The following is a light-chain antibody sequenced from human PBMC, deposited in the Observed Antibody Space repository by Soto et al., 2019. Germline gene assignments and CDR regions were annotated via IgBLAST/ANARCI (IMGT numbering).Light chain of an antibody. CDR2: DVS. J-gene: IGLJ2*01. V-gene: IGLV2-11*01. CDR3: CSYAGSYTFVGV. Sequence: QSALTQPRSVSGSPGQSVTISCTGTSSDVGGYNYVSWYQQHPGKAPKLMIYDVSKRPSGVPDRFSGSKSGITASLTISGLQAEDEADYYCCSYAGSYTFVGVFGRGTKRTVL. CDR1: SSDVGGYNY.